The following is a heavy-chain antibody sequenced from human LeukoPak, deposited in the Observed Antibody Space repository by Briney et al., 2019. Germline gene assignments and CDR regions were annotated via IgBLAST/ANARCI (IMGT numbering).Heavy chain of an antibody. CDR1: GDSVSSNSAA. J-gene: IGHJ4*02. V-gene: IGHV6-1*01. Sequence: SQTLSLTCAISGDSVSSNSAAWNWIRQSPSGGLEWLGRTYYRSKWYSDYALSVKSRMSVNPDTSKNQFSLQLNSVTPEDTAVYYCARDTGVGFDYWGQGTLVTVSS. D-gene: IGHD4-23*01. CDR3: ARDTGVGFDY. CDR2: TYYRSKWYS.